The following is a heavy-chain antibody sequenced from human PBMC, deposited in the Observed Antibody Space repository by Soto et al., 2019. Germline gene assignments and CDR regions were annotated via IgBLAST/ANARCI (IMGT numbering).Heavy chain of an antibody. V-gene: IGHV4-30-2*06. CDR1: GGTITSGRSS. CDR2: IYHSGST. Sequence: QLQLQESGSGLVKPSQTLSLTCSVSGGTITSGRSSWNWIRQSPGKGLEWIAYIYHSGSTYYNPSLKSRVTISVDRSENQLSLKLTSVPAADTAVYYCVRESVASGPNYFDTWGPGTLVTVSS. CDR3: VRESVASGPNYFDT. J-gene: IGHJ5*02. D-gene: IGHD6-6*01.